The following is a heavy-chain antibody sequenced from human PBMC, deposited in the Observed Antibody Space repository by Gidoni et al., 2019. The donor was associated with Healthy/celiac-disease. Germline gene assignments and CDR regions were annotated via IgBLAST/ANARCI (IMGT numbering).Heavy chain of an antibody. V-gene: IGHV3-48*02. CDR1: GFTFSCYS. D-gene: IGHD2-2*01. CDR3: AREAPRGCSSTSCSYYYYYMDV. Sequence: EVQLVESGGGLVQPGGSLRLSCASSGFTFSCYSLNWFRQAQGKGLEWVAYMSSSSSTIYYADSVKGRFTSARDNAKNSLYLQMNSLRDEDTAVYYCAREAPRGCSSTSCSYYYYYMDVWGKGTTVTVSS. CDR2: MSSSSSTI. J-gene: IGHJ6*03.